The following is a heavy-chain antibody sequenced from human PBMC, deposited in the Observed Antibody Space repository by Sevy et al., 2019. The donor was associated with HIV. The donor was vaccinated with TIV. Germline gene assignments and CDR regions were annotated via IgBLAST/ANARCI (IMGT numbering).Heavy chain of an antibody. CDR2: LSFGCGEI. CDR1: GFTFSKYS. Sequence: GGSLGLSCAASGFTFSKYSMSWVRQPPGKGLEWVSTLSFGCGEINYADSVKGRFTISRDNSKSSVYLQMNNLRPEDTAVYYCAREGCTKHHDYWGQGTLVTVSS. J-gene: IGHJ4*02. V-gene: IGHV3-23*01. D-gene: IGHD2-8*01. CDR3: AREGCTKHHDY.